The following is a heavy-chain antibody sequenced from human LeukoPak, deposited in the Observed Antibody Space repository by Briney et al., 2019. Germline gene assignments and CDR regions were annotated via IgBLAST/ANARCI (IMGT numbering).Heavy chain of an antibody. V-gene: IGHV3-74*01. CDR2: IQRDGSSP. J-gene: IGHJ4*02. Sequence: PGGSLRLSCTASGFAYSGSSMHWVRQAPGKGLEWVSGIQRDGSSPTYADSVKGRFTISRDNAKGSVYPQVNILRAEDTAVYYCSRGHYGPDYWGQGTLVTVSS. CDR1: GFAYSGSS. D-gene: IGHD3-16*01. CDR3: SRGHYGPDY.